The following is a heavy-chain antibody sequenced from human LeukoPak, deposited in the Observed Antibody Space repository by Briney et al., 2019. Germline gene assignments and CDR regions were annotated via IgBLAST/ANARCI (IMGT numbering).Heavy chain of an antibody. CDR1: GFTVSSNY. CDR3: ASQTTVKYYFDY. D-gene: IGHD4-17*01. V-gene: IGHV3-53*01. J-gene: IGHJ4*02. Sequence: PGGSLRLSCAASGFTVSSNYMSWVRQAPGKGLEWVSVIYSGGSTYYADSVKGRFTISRDNSKNTLYLQLNSLRGVDTAVYYCASQTTVKYYFDYWGQGTLVTVYS. CDR2: IYSGGST.